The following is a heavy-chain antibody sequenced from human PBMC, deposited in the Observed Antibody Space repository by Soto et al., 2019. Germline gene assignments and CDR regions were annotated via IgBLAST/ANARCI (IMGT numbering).Heavy chain of an antibody. D-gene: IGHD6-19*01. V-gene: IGHV5-51*01. Sequence: GESLKISCKGSGYSFTSYWIAWVRQMPGKGLECMGIIYPGDSDTRYSPSFQGQVTISVDKSINTAYLQWSSLKASDTAMYYCARQRQWLGGGVIGALDYWGQGTLVTVSS. CDR3: ARQRQWLGGGVIGALDY. CDR1: GYSFTSYW. CDR2: IYPGDSDT. J-gene: IGHJ4*02.